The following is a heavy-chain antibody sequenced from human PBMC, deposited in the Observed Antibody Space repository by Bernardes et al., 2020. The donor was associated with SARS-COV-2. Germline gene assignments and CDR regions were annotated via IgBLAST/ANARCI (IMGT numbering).Heavy chain of an antibody. CDR1: GGSISSYY. Sequence: SETLSLTCTVSGGSISSYYWSWIRQPPGKGLEWIGYIYYSGSTNYNPSLKSQVTISVDTSKNQFSLKLSSVTAADTAVYYCARGGAASYYYYGMDVWGQGTTVTVSS. D-gene: IGHD2-21*01. J-gene: IGHJ6*02. CDR3: ARGGAASYYYYGMDV. V-gene: IGHV4-59*01. CDR2: IYYSGST.